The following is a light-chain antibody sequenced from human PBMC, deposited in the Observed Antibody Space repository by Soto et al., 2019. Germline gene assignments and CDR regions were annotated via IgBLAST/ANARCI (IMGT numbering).Light chain of an antibody. CDR2: GAS. Sequence: EIVLTQSPGTLSLSPGERDTLSCRASQSVSSSYLAWYQQKPGQAPRLLIYGASSRATGIPDRFSGSGSGTDFTLTISTLEPEDFAVYYCQQYGSSPTFGGGTKVEIK. CDR1: QSVSSSY. J-gene: IGKJ4*01. CDR3: QQYGSSPT. V-gene: IGKV3-20*01.